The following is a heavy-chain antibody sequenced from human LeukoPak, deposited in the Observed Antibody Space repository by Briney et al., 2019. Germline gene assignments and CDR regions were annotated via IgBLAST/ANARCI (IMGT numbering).Heavy chain of an antibody. D-gene: IGHD3-3*01. J-gene: IGHJ4*02. CDR3: TRDFVLLTSYDVFEN. CDR1: GYTFTTYG. Sequence: ASVKVSCKASGYTFTTYGISWVRQAPGQGLEWMGWINAYNGDTHYAQKLQGRITMTTDTSTSTVYMELRSLRSDDTAVYYCTRDFVLLTSYDVFENWGQGTLVTVSS. V-gene: IGHV1-18*01. CDR2: INAYNGDT.